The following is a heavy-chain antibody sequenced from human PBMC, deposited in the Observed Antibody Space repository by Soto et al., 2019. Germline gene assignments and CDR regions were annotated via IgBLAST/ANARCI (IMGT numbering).Heavy chain of an antibody. D-gene: IGHD3-3*01. CDR2: ISDGGETT. Sequence: EVQVLESGGGLVEGWGDLRLSCAASGFTFSGYAMIWARQASGKGLEWVSSISDGGETTYYADSVKGRFTISRDNSKDTLLLQRTSLLAEDTAKYHCAKVLYYDFSSLYYYGRDVWGQGTTVTVSS. J-gene: IGHJ6*02. CDR3: AKVLYYDFSSLYYYGRDV. V-gene: IGHV3-23*01. CDR1: GFTFSGYA.